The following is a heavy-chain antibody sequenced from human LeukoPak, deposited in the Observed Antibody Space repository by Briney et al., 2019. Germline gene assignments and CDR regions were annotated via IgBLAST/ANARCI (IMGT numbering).Heavy chain of an antibody. J-gene: IGHJ4*02. Sequence: GGSLRLSCAASGFTFRSYAMSWVRQAPGKGLEWVSGISGSGDSTYYADSVEGRFSISRDNSKNTLWLQMNSLKDEDTAVYYCAKDPRAGSGWGSFDYWGQGTLVTVSS. CDR1: GFTFRSYA. D-gene: IGHD6-19*01. V-gene: IGHV3-23*01. CDR3: AKDPRAGSGWGSFDY. CDR2: ISGSGDST.